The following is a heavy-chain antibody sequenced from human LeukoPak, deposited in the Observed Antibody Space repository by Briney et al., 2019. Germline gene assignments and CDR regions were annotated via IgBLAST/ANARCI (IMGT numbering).Heavy chain of an antibody. V-gene: IGHV3-48*01. D-gene: IGHD1-26*01. Sequence: GSLRLSCEASEFTFSSYSMNWVRQAPGRGLEWVSYISSSSSTIYYAESVKGRFTISRDNAKNSLYLQMNSLRVEDTAVYYCARSRGNSGSYPLDYWGQGTLVTVSS. CDR1: EFTFSSYS. J-gene: IGHJ4*02. CDR2: ISSSSSTI. CDR3: ARSRGNSGSYPLDY.